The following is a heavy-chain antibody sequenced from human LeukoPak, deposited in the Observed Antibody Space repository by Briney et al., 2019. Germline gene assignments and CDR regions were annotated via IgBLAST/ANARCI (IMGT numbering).Heavy chain of an antibody. Sequence: GGSLRLSCAASGFTFDDYAMHWIRQTPGKGLEWVSGISWNSGSIGYADSVKGRFTISRDNAKNSLYLQMNSLRAEDTALYYCPKEGSSTSCFDYWGQGTLVTVSS. J-gene: IGHJ4*02. CDR3: PKEGSSTSCFDY. V-gene: IGHV3-9*01. D-gene: IGHD2-2*01. CDR1: GFTFDDYA. CDR2: ISWNSGSI.